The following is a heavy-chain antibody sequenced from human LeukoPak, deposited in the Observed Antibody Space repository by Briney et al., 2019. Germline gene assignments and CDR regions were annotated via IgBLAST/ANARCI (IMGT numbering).Heavy chain of an antibody. J-gene: IGHJ1*01. CDR3: ARALLYFDWLYRH. CDR1: GLTFSSYG. Sequence: GGSLRLSCAASGLTFSSYGMHWVRQAPGKGLEWVAVISYDGSNKYYADSVKGRFTISRDNSKNTPYLQMNSLRAEDTAVYYCARALLYFDWLYRHWGQGTLVTVSS. D-gene: IGHD3-9*01. V-gene: IGHV3-30*03. CDR2: ISYDGSNK.